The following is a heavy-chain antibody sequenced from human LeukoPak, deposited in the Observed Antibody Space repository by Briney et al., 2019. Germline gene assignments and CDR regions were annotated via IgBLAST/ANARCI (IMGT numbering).Heavy chain of an antibody. Sequence: SETLSLTCTVSGGSISSSSYYWGWIRQPPGKGLEWIGSIYYSGSTYYNPSLKGRVTISVDTSKNQFSLKLSSVTAADTAVYYCAREFSSSWDYWGQGTLVTVSS. D-gene: IGHD6-13*01. CDR2: IYYSGST. CDR1: GGSISSSSYY. J-gene: IGHJ4*02. V-gene: IGHV4-39*07. CDR3: AREFSSSWDY.